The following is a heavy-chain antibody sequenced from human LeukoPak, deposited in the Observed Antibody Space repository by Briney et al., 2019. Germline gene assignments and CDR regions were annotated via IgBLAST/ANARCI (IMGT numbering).Heavy chain of an antibody. V-gene: IGHV3-20*04. Sequence: GGSLRLSRAASGFTFDDYGMSWVRQAPGKGLEWVSGINWSGGRTGYADSLKGRFTISRDNAKNTLYLQMNSLRAEDTAVYFCARQSRWERASDYWGQGTLVTVSS. CDR3: ARQSRWERASDY. CDR2: INWSGGRT. CDR1: GFTFDDYG. D-gene: IGHD1-26*01. J-gene: IGHJ4*02.